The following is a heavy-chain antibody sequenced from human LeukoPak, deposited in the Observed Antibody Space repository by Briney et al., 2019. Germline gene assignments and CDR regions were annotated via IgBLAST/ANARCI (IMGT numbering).Heavy chain of an antibody. V-gene: IGHV4-34*01. CDR1: GGSFSGYY. Sequence: KPSETLSLTCAVYGGSFSGYYWSWIRQPPGKGLEWIGEINHSGSTNYNPSLKSRVTISVDTSKNQFSLKLSSVTAADTAVYYCARSLDYANWFDPWGQGTLVTVSS. CDR3: ARSLDYANWFDP. J-gene: IGHJ5*02. CDR2: INHSGST. D-gene: IGHD4-17*01.